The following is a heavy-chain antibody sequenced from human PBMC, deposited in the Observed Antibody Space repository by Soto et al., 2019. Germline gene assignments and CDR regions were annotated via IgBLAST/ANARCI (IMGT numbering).Heavy chain of an antibody. CDR2: IWFDGSNK. Sequence: GGWLRRSGAAAGCTFSSHGMHRVRQTPGKGLESVAVIWFDGSNKHYADSVQGRFTISRDNSKNTLYLQMPSLSAEDKAVYYCATENTSSYTTDYWGQGTLLTVS. J-gene: IGHJ4*02. D-gene: IGHD6-6*01. CDR3: ATENTSSYTTDY. CDR1: GCTFSSHG. V-gene: IGHV3-33*01.